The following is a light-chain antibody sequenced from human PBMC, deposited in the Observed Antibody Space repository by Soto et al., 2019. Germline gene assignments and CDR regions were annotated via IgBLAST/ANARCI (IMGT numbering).Light chain of an antibody. V-gene: IGKV3-20*01. CDR3: QQYGRSPFT. CDR2: GAS. Sequence: LGRRSSQSVSSNYVAWFHQKPGQAPRLLIYGASSRATGVPDRFSASGSGTDFTLTISRLEPEDFAVYYGQQYGRSPFTFGPGTKVDIK. CDR1: QSVSSNY. J-gene: IGKJ3*01.